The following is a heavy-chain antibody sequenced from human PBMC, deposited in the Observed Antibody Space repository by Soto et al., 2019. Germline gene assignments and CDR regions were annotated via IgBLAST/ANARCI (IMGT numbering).Heavy chain of an antibody. V-gene: IGHV4-38-2*02. CDR1: GYVISSGYY. Sequence: AETLSLTCTVSGYVISSGYYLVLIRHPPGKGLEWIGSMFHSGSTHYNPSLKSRVTMSVDTSKNQFSLRLSSVTASDTAVYYCARGHIVVVPTVGWFDPWGQGTLVTVSS. J-gene: IGHJ5*02. CDR3: ARGHIVVVPTVGWFDP. D-gene: IGHD2-2*01. CDR2: MFHSGST.